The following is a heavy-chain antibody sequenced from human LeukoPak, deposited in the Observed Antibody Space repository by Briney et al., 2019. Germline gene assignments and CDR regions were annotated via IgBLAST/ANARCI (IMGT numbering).Heavy chain of an antibody. V-gene: IGHV3-11*01. CDR2: ISSSGSTI. Sequence: GGSLRLSCAASGFTFSDYYMSWIRQAPGKGLEWVSYISSSGSTIYYADSVKGRFTISRDNAKNSLYLQMNSLRAEDTAVYYCARVPFHDYGGHYYYYGMDVWGQGTTVTVSS. J-gene: IGHJ6*02. CDR1: GFTFSDYY. CDR3: ARVPFHDYGGHYYYYGMDV. D-gene: IGHD4-23*01.